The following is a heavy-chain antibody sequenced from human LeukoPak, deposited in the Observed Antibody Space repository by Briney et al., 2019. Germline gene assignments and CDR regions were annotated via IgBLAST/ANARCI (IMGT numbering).Heavy chain of an antibody. V-gene: IGHV3-15*01. Sequence: GGSLRLSCAASGFTFSNAWMSWVRQAPGKGLEWVGRIKSKTDGGTTDYAAPVKGRFTISRDDSKNTLYLQMNSLKTEDTAVFYCAKPRDIDSWAFDVWGQGTMVTVSS. CDR1: GFTFSNAW. D-gene: IGHD2-15*01. CDR2: IKSKTDGGTT. CDR3: AKPRDIDSWAFDV. J-gene: IGHJ3*01.